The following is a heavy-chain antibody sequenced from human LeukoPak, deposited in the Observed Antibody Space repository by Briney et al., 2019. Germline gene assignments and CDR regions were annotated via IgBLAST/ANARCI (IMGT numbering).Heavy chain of an antibody. CDR3: ARGVDTTMAPADV. J-gene: IGHJ6*04. V-gene: IGHV3-7*01. CDR1: GFTVSNYW. D-gene: IGHD5-18*01. CDR2: IKQDGSEK. Sequence: PGRSLRLSCAASGFTVSNYWMSWVRQAPGKWLEWVANIKQDGSEKYSVGSVKGQFTISRDNAKNSLYLQMNSLRAEDTAVYYCARGVDTTMAPADVWGKGTTVTVSS.